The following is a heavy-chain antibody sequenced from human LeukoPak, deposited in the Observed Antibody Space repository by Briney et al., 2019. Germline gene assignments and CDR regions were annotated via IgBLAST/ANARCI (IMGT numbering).Heavy chain of an antibody. V-gene: IGHV3-21*01. J-gene: IGHJ4*02. Sequence: GGSLRLSCAASGFTFSSYSMNWVRQAPGKGLEWVSSISSSSSYIYYADSVKGRFTISRDNAKNSLYLQVNSLRAEDTAVYYCARAALRGHHFDYWGQRTLVTVSS. CDR2: ISSSSSYI. D-gene: IGHD3-16*01. CDR3: ARAALRGHHFDY. CDR1: GFTFSSYS.